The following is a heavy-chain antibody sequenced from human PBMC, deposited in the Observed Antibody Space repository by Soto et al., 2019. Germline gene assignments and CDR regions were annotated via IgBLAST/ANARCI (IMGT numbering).Heavy chain of an antibody. Sequence: GWSLRLSCAASGFAFYNYVMSWVRQAPGKGLEWVSSITGSGDGAYYAASLKGRFTISRDNSRNTRYLQMTSLKAEDTAVYYSTNDPPVGVVLTGFGDLLSGSSSWGQGTLVTVSS. CDR2: ITGSGDGA. CDR1: GFAFYNYV. D-gene: IGHD2-21*01. CDR3: TNDPPVGVVLTGFGDLLSGSSS. V-gene: IGHV3-23*01. J-gene: IGHJ5*02.